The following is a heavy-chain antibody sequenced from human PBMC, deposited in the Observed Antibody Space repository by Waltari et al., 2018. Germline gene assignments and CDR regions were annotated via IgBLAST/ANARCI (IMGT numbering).Heavy chain of an antibody. J-gene: IGHJ4*02. V-gene: IGHV1-8*01. CDR2: MKPTSGNT. CDR1: GYTFTSYD. Sequence: QVQLVQSGAEVKKPGASVKVSCKASGYTFTSYDINWVRQATGQGLEWMGWMKPTSGNTGYAQKFQGRVTRTRNTSISTAYMERSSLRSEDTAVYYCARGSSWLEPFDYWGQGTLVTVSS. D-gene: IGHD6-6*01. CDR3: ARGSSWLEPFDY.